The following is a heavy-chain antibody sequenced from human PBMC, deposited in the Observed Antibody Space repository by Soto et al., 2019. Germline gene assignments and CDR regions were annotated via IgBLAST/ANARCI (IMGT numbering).Heavy chain of an antibody. CDR2: TRNKANSYTT. CDR3: ASSSVFYYYGMDV. V-gene: IGHV3-72*01. J-gene: IGHJ6*02. Sequence: GGSLRLSCAASGFTFSDHYMDWVRQAPGKGLEWVGRTRNKANSYTTEYAASVKGRFTISRDDSKNSLYLQMNSLKTEDTAVYYCASSSVFYYYGMDVWGQGTTVTVSS. CDR1: GFTFSDHY. D-gene: IGHD6-13*01.